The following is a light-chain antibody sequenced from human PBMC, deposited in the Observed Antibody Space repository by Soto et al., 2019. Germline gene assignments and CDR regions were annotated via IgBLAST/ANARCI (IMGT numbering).Light chain of an antibody. CDR1: QGSRSY. CDR2: AAS. V-gene: IGKV1-9*01. CDR3: PHLDSDPIT. Sequence: IQMTQHPTSLSASVGDRVTLACRASQGSRSYVAWYQQKPGKAPKLLIDAASTLQRGVPSMFSGSGSGTYFTLTSSSLQPEAFATYSCPHLDSDPITFGLGTRLDIK. J-gene: IGKJ5*01.